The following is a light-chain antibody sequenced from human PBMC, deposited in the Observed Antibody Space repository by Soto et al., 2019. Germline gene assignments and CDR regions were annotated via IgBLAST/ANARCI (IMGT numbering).Light chain of an antibody. CDR3: SSYTSSSTLV. J-gene: IGLJ1*01. CDR1: NSDVGGYNF. CDR2: DVT. Sequence: SALTQPAFVSGSPGQSITISCTGTNSDVGGYNFVSWYQQHPGKVPKLMIYDVTNRPSGVSNRFSGSKSGNTASLTISGLQADDEADYYCSSYTSSSTLVFGTGTKLTVL. V-gene: IGLV2-14*01.